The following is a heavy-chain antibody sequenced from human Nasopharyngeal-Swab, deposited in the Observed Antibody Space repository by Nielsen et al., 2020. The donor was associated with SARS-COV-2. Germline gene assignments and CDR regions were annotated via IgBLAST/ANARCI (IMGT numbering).Heavy chain of an antibody. CDR2: IYYSGST. CDR1: GGSISSGSYY. J-gene: IGHJ3*02. Sequence: SETLSLTCTVSGGSISSGSYYWSWIRQPPGKGLEWIGYIYYSGSTNYNPSLKSRVTISVDTSKSQFSLKLSSVTAADTAVYYCARESDYYDSSGSLGDAFDIWGQGTMVTVSS. D-gene: IGHD3-22*01. CDR3: ARESDYYDSSGSLGDAFDI. V-gene: IGHV4-61*01.